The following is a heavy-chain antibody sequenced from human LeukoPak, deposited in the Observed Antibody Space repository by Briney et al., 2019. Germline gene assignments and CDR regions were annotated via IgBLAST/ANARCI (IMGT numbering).Heavy chain of an antibody. V-gene: IGHV4-34*01. Sequence: SETLSLTCAVYGGSFSGYCWSWIRQPPGKGLEWIGEINHSGSTNYNPSLKSRVTISVDTSKNQFSLKLSSVTAADTAVYYCARGRNYYGSGSYRRYYYYMDVWGKGTTVTVSS. CDR1: GGSFSGYC. D-gene: IGHD3-10*01. CDR3: ARGRNYYGSGSYRRYYYYMDV. J-gene: IGHJ6*03. CDR2: INHSGST.